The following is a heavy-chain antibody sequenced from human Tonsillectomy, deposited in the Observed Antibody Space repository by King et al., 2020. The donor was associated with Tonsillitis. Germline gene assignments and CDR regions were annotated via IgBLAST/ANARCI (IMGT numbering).Heavy chain of an antibody. Sequence: HVQLQQWGAGLLKPSETLSLTCAVYGGSFSGYYWSWIRQPPRKGLDWIGEINHSGSTNYNPSLKSRVTISVDTSKNQFSLKLSSVTAADTAVYYCARGAGGNGAISYWGQGTLVTVSS. D-gene: IGHD2-21*01. V-gene: IGHV4-34*01. CDR1: GGSFSGYY. J-gene: IGHJ4*02. CDR3: ARGAGGNGAISY. CDR2: INHSGST.